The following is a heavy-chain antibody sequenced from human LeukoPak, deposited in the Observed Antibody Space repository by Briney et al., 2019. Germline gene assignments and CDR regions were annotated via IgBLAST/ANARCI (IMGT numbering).Heavy chain of an antibody. CDR3: ASLYLSVTNYYYGMDV. CDR2: INHSGST. J-gene: IGHJ6*02. D-gene: IGHD4-11*01. Sequence: SETLSLTCAVYGGSFSGYYWSWIRQPPGKGLEWIGEINHSGSTNYNPSLKSRVTISVDTSKNQFSLKLSSVTAADTAVYYCASLYLSVTNYYYGMDVWGQGTTVTVSS. V-gene: IGHV4-34*01. CDR1: GGSFSGYY.